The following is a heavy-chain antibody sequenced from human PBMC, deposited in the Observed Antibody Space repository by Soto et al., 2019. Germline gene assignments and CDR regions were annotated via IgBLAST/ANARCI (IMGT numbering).Heavy chain of an antibody. CDR1: GYSFTSYW. V-gene: IGHV5-51*01. D-gene: IGHD5-12*01. J-gene: IGHJ1*01. CDR2: IYPGDSDT. CDR3: ARLPPYSGYDPGAEYFQH. Sequence: GESLKISCKGSGYSFTSYWIGWVRQMPGKGLEWMGIIYPGDSDTRYSPSFQGQVTISADKSISTAYLQWSSLKASDTAMYYCARLPPYSGYDPGAEYFQHWGQGTLVTVSS.